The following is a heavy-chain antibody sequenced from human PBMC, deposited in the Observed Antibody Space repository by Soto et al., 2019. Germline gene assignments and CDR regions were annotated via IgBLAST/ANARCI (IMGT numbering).Heavy chain of an antibody. V-gene: IGHV3-7*04. CDR2: IDQDGSET. CDR3: ARDAGFDRFDY. J-gene: IGHJ4*02. CDR1: GFTFTTSW. Sequence: PGGSLRLSCAASGFTFTTSWMAWVRLAPGNGLEWVANIDQDGSETNYLDSVKGRFTISRDNAKNSLFLQMNSLRAEDTAVYYCARDAGFDRFDYWGQGTLVTVSS.